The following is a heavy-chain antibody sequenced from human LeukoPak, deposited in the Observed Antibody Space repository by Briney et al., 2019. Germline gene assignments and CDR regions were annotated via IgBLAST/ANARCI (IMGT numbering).Heavy chain of an antibody. CDR1: GGSFSGYY. Sequence: SETLSFTCAVYGGSFSGYYWSWIRQPPGKGLEWIGEINHSGSTNYNPSLKSRVTISVDTSKNQFSLKLSSVTAADTAVYYCASGDIVVVFWGQGTLVTVSS. CDR2: INHSGST. D-gene: IGHD2-2*01. J-gene: IGHJ4*02. V-gene: IGHV4-34*01. CDR3: ASGDIVVVF.